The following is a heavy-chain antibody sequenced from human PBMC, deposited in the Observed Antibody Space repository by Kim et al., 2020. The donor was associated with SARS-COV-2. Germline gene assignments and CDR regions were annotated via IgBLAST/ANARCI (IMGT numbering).Heavy chain of an antibody. CDR3: ARLRRDGFSTLYY. D-gene: IGHD3-16*01. Sequence: NPSLKRRITISVATSKNQCSLKMSTVTAADTAVYYCARLRRDGFSTLYYWGQGTLVTVSS. J-gene: IGHJ4*02. V-gene: IGHV4-4*09.